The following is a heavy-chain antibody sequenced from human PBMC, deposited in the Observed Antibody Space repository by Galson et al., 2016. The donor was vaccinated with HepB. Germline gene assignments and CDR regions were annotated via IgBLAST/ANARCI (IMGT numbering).Heavy chain of an antibody. CDR3: AKDRGDYIWGTYRYTLDAFDV. J-gene: IGHJ3*01. CDR2: ITSSSSYT. V-gene: IGHV3-21*01. CDR1: GFTFNTYN. D-gene: IGHD3-16*02. Sequence: SLRLSCAASGFTFNTYNMNWVRQTPGKGLELVSSITSSSSYTYYTDSVKGRFTISRDNAKNSLYLQMNSLRAEDTAIYYCAKDRGDYIWGTYRYTLDAFDVWGQGTMVAVSS.